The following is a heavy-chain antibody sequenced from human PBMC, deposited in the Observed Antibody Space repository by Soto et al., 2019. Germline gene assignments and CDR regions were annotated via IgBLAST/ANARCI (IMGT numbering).Heavy chain of an antibody. J-gene: IGHJ4*02. CDR2: ISSSSSYI. D-gene: IGHD6-13*01. V-gene: IGHV3-21*01. CDR3: ARDEISAAGLFDY. Sequence: GGSLRLSCAASGFTFSSYSMNWVRQAPGKGLEWVSSISSSSSYIYYADSVKGRFTISRDNAKNSLYLQMNSLRAEDTAVYYCARDEISAAGLFDYWGQGTMVTV. CDR1: GFTFSSYS.